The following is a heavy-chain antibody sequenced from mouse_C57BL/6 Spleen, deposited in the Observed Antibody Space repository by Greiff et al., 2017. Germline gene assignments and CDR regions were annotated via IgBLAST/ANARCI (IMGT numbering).Heavy chain of an antibody. V-gene: IGHV1-80*01. CDR1: GYAFSSYW. J-gene: IGHJ4*01. CDR3: ARSAYGYDMDY. D-gene: IGHD2-2*01. CDR2: IYPGDGDT. Sequence: VQLQQSGAELVKPGASVKISCKASGYAFSSYWMNWVKQRPGKGLEWIGQIYPGDGDTNYNGKFKGKATLTADKSSSTAYMQLSSLTSEDSAVYFCARSAYGYDMDYWGQGTSVTVSS.